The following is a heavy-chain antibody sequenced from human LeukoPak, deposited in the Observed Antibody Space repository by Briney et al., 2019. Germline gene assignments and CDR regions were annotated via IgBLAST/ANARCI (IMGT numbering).Heavy chain of an antibody. V-gene: IGHV4-4*07. Sequence: SETLSLTCTVSGGSISSYYWSWIRQPAGKGLEWIGRIYTSGSTNYNPSLKSRVTMSVDTSKNQFSLKLSSVTAADTAVYYCARDRTSVIYGAYFDYWGQGTLVTVSS. CDR3: ARDRTSVIYGAYFDY. J-gene: IGHJ4*02. D-gene: IGHD2-21*01. CDR2: IYTSGST. CDR1: GGSISSYY.